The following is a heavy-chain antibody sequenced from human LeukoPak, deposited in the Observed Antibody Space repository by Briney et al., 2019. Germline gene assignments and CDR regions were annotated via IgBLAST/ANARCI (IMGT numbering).Heavy chain of an antibody. CDR1: GYTFTSCD. Sequence: ASVKVSCKASGYTFTSCDINWVRQATGQGLEWMGWMNPNSGNTGYAQKFQGRVTMTRNTSISTAYMELSSLRSEDTAVYYCARSMKRLTIFGVVTSNWFDPWGQGTLVTVSS. CDR3: ARSMKRLTIFGVVTSNWFDP. J-gene: IGHJ5*02. CDR2: MNPNSGNT. V-gene: IGHV1-8*01. D-gene: IGHD3-3*01.